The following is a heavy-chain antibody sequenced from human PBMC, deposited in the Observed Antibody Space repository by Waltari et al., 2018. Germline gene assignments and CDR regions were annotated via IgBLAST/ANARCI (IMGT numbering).Heavy chain of an antibody. CDR3: ATQTRLHLGEFLH. CDR2: VDPEDGET. Sequence: EVQVVQSGAEVKKPGATVKISCKISGYTFTDYYIHWVQQGPGKGLEWVGFVDPEDGETIYAEMFQDRVTITADASTDTGYMELSSLRSDDTAIYFCATQTRLHLGEFLHWGQGTMITVSS. V-gene: IGHV1-69-2*01. D-gene: IGHD3-16*01. J-gene: IGHJ3*01. CDR1: GYTFTDYY.